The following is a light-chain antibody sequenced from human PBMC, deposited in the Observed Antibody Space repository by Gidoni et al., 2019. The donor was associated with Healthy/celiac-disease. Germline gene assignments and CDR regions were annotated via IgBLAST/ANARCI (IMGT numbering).Light chain of an antibody. CDR3: QQSYSTPYT. Sequence: DIQMTHSPSSLSASVGDRVTITCRASQSISSYFNWYQQKPGKAPKLLIYAASSLQSGVPSRFSGSRSGTDFTLTISSLQPEDFATYYCQQSYSTPYTFGQGTKLEIK. J-gene: IGKJ2*01. CDR2: AAS. V-gene: IGKV1-39*01. CDR1: QSISSY.